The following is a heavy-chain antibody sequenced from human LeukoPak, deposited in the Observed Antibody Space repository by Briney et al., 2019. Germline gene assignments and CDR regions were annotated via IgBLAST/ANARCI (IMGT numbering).Heavy chain of an antibody. J-gene: IGHJ4*02. CDR2: INPSGGST. CDR3: ARDLGIATFDY. CDR1: GYTFTSYY. Sequence: ASVKVSCKASGYTFTSYYMHWVRQAPGQGLEWMGIINPSGGSTSYAQKLQGRVTMTTDTSTSTAYMELRSLRSDDTAVYYCARDLGIATFDYWGQGTLVTVSS. V-gene: IGHV1-46*01. D-gene: IGHD2-15*01.